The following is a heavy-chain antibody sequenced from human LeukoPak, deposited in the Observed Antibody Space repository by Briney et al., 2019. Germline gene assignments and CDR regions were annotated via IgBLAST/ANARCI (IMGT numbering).Heavy chain of an antibody. Sequence: PGRSLRLSCAASEFTFSTYGMHWVRQAPGKGLEWVAVITYDGSYKFYADSVKGRFTISRDNSKSTLYLQMNSLRAEDTAVYYCAKDRYSGLNTIDYWGQGTQVTVSS. CDR2: ITYDGSYK. CDR1: EFTFSTYG. V-gene: IGHV3-30*18. J-gene: IGHJ4*02. D-gene: IGHD6-13*01. CDR3: AKDRYSGLNTIDY.